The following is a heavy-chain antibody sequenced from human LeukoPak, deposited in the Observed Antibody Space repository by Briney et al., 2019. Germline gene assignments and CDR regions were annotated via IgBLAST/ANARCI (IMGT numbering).Heavy chain of an antibody. CDR3: ARVHRTAEPFDAFDI. J-gene: IGHJ3*02. Sequence: ASVKVSCKASGGTFISYAISWVRQAPGQGLEWMGRIIPILGIANYAQKFQGRVTITADKSTSTAYMELSSLRSEDTAVYYCARVHRTAEPFDAFDIWGQGTMVTVSS. D-gene: IGHD4-17*01. V-gene: IGHV1-69*04. CDR1: GGTFISYA. CDR2: IIPILGIA.